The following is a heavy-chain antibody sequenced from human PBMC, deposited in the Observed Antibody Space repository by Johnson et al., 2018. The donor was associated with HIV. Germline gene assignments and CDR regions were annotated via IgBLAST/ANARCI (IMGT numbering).Heavy chain of an antibody. Sequence: VQLVESGGGLVQPGGSLRLSCAASGFTFSSYDMHWFRQATGKGLEWVSAIGTAGDTYYPGSVKGRFTSSRDSSNNTLYLQMNSLRAEDTAVYYCARADWSHGGAFDIWGQGTVVTVSS. CDR3: ARADWSHGGAFDI. CDR2: IGTAGDT. D-gene: IGHD3-9*01. V-gene: IGHV3-13*01. J-gene: IGHJ3*02. CDR1: GFTFSSYD.